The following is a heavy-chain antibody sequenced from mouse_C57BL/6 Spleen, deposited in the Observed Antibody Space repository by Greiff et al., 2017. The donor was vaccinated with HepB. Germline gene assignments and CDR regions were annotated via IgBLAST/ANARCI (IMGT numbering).Heavy chain of an antibody. V-gene: IGHV1-53*01. J-gene: IGHJ1*03. CDR3: ARVRVLFWYFDV. CDR1: GYTFTSYW. Sequence: QVQLQQPGPELVKPGASVKLSCKASGYTFTSYWMHWVKQRPGQGLEWIGNINPSNGGTNYNEKFKSKATLTVDKSSSTAYMQLSSLTSEDSAVYYCARVRVLFWYFDVWGTGTTVTVSS. CDR2: INPSNGGT.